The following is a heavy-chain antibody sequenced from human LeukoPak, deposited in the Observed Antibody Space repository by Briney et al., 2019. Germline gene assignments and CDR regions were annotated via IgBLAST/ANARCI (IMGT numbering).Heavy chain of an antibody. D-gene: IGHD6-13*01. CDR2: FDPEGGET. V-gene: IGHV1-24*01. Sequence: ASVKVSCKVSGYTLTELSMHWVRQAPGKGLEWMGGFDPEGGETIYAQKFQGRATMTEDTSTDTAYMELSSLRSEDTAVYYCATNLVWGIAAAGTDTWGQGTLVTVSS. CDR3: ATNLVWGIAAAGTDT. J-gene: IGHJ5*02. CDR1: GYTLTELS.